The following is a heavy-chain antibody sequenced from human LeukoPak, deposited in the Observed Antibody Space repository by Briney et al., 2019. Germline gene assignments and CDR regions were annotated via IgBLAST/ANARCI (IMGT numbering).Heavy chain of an antibody. Sequence: GGTLRLSCAASGFTFSNYAMNWVRQAPGKGLEWVSVISGSGGSTYYADSVKDRFTIPRDNSKNTLYLQMNSLRAEDTAVYYCAKGSPRFDYWGQGTLVTVSS. CDR1: GFTFSNYA. CDR3: AKGSPRFDY. J-gene: IGHJ4*02. CDR2: ISGSGGST. V-gene: IGHV3-23*01.